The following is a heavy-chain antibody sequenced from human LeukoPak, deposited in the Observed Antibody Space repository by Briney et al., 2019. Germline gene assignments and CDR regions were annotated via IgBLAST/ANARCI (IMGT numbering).Heavy chain of an antibody. CDR3: ATAYDFWSGYYPNPFDY. CDR2: IYSGGST. Sequence: GGSLRLSCAASGFTVSSNYMSWVRQAPGKGLEWVSVIYSGGSTYYADSVKGRITISRDNSKDTLYLQMNSLRAEDTAVYYCATAYDFWSGYYPNPFDYWGQGTLVTVSS. J-gene: IGHJ4*02. D-gene: IGHD3-3*01. CDR1: GFTVSSNY. V-gene: IGHV3-66*01.